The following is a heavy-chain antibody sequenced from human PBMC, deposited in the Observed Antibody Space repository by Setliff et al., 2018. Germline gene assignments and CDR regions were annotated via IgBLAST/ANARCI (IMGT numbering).Heavy chain of an antibody. CDR1: GYSFTNYD. CDR2: INPNSGNT. Sequence: ASVKVSCKASGYSFTNYDINWVRQATGQGLEWMGWINPNSGNTDYAQKFQGRVTMTTNTSINTAYIELSSLRFEDTAVYYCARPGVGGSWTSDAFDIWGQGTMVTVSS. V-gene: IGHV1-8*02. J-gene: IGHJ3*02. CDR3: ARPGVGGSWTSDAFDI.